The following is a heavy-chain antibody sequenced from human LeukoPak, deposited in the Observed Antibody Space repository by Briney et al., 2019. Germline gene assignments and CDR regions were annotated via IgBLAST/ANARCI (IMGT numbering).Heavy chain of an antibody. J-gene: IGHJ4*02. D-gene: IGHD7-27*01. CDR3: ARDLPSTSNWELDY. Sequence: ASVKVSCKASGYTFTGYYMHWVRQAPGQGLEWMGRINPNSGGTNYAQKFQGRVTMTRDTSISTAYMELSRLRSDDTAVYYRARDLPSTSNWELDYWGQGTLVTVSS. CDR2: INPNSGGT. CDR1: GYTFTGYY. V-gene: IGHV1-2*06.